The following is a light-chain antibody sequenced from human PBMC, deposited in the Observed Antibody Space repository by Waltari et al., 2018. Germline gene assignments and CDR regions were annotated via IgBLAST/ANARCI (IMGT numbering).Light chain of an antibody. V-gene: IGKV1-5*03. CDR1: QSINAW. CDR3: QQYYNYWT. Sequence: DIQMTQSPSTLSASVGDRVTITCRASQSINAWLAWYQQKPGKAPNLLIYKASNLESGVPSRISGGGSGTAFTLTISSLQPVDFATYYCQQYYNYWTFGQGTKVQIK. J-gene: IGKJ1*01. CDR2: KAS.